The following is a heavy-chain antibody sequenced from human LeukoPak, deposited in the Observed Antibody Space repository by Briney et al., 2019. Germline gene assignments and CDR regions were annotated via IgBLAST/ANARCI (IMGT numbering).Heavy chain of an antibody. CDR1: GFTFSSYW. CDR3: VKDRSDNSSWYLGDY. J-gene: IGHJ4*02. V-gene: IGHV3-74*01. D-gene: IGHD6-13*01. CDR2: IKSDGSST. Sequence: PGGSLRLSCAASGFTFSSYWMHWVRQAPGKGLVWVSRIKSDGSSTNYADSVKGRLTISRDNSKNTLYLQMNSLRAEDTAIYYCVKDRSDNSSWYLGDYWGQGTLVAVSS.